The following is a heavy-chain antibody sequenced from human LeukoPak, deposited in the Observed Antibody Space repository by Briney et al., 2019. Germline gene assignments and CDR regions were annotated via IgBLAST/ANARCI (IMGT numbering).Heavy chain of an antibody. D-gene: IGHD5-18*01. CDR2: INHSGST. J-gene: IGHJ6*02. V-gene: IGHV4-34*01. CDR3: AREEGLVDTAMEVYYYYGMDV. Sequence: SETLSLTCAVYGGSFSGYYWSWIRQPPGKGLEWIGEINHSGSTNYNPSLKSRVTISVDTSKNQFSLKLSSVTAADTAVYYCAREEGLVDTAMEVYYYYGMDVWGQGTTVTVSS. CDR1: GGSFSGYY.